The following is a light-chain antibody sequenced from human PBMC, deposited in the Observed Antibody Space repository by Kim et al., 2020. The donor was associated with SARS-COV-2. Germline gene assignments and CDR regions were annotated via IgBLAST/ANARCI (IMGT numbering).Light chain of an antibody. CDR2: DVS. CDR3: SSYTSSSTWV. Sequence: GQSITVPCPATSSDVGGYNYVSWYHRHPGKAPKLMIYDVSKRPSGVSNRFSGSKSGNTASLTISGRQAEDEADYYCSSYTSSSTWVFGGGTQLTVL. J-gene: IGLJ3*02. CDR1: SSDVGGYNY. V-gene: IGLV2-14*04.